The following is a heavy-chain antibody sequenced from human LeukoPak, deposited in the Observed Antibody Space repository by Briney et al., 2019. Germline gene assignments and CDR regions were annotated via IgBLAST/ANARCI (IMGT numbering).Heavy chain of an antibody. CDR1: GDSMSSYY. J-gene: IGHJ3*02. D-gene: IGHD1-26*01. CDR3: ARGPGGGSYSDAFDI. Sequence: SSETLSLTRTVSGDSMSSYYWSWIRQPPGKGLEWIAYIFYSGSTSYNPSLKSRVAISMNTSRNQFSLKLSSVTAADTAVYYCARGPGGGSYSDAFDIWGQGTMVTVSS. CDR2: IFYSGST. V-gene: IGHV4-59*01.